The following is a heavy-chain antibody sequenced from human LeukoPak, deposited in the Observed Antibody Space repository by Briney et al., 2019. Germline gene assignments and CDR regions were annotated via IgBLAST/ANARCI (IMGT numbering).Heavy chain of an antibody. J-gene: IGHJ4*02. CDR2: ISSSGSTI. D-gene: IGHD3-22*01. CDR1: GFTFSDYY. CDR3: AKDNYYDSSGYSDY. Sequence: PGGSLRLSCAASGFTFSDYYMSWIRQAPGKGLEWVSYISSSGSTIYYADSVKGRFTISRDNSKNTLYLQMNSLRAEDTAVYYCAKDNYYDSSGYSDYWGQGTLVTVSS. V-gene: IGHV3-11*01.